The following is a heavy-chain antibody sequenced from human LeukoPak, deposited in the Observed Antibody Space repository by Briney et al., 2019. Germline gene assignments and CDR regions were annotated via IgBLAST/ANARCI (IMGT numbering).Heavy chain of an antibody. J-gene: IGHJ3*02. CDR1: GYTFTFYF. Sequence: ASVKVSCKAPGYTFTFYFLHWVRQAPGQGLEWMGVINPGGGATNFAQKFQGRVTMTRDTSTSTVYMELSSLRSEDTAVYYCARLSHDAFDIWGQGTMVTVSS. CDR3: ARLSHDAFDI. V-gene: IGHV1-46*01. CDR2: INPGGGAT.